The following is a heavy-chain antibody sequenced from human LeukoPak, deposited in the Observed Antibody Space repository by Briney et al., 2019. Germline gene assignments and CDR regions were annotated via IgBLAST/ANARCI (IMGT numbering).Heavy chain of an antibody. D-gene: IGHD6-19*01. J-gene: IGHJ4*02. CDR1: GFTFSSYW. Sequence: GGSLRLSCAASGFTFSSYWMSWVRQAPGKGLEWVANIKQDGSEKYYVDSVKGRFTISRDDAKNSLYLQMNSLRAEDTAVYYCAKDRAVAGTHPFDYWGQGTLVTVSS. CDR2: IKQDGSEK. CDR3: AKDRAVAGTHPFDY. V-gene: IGHV3-7*03.